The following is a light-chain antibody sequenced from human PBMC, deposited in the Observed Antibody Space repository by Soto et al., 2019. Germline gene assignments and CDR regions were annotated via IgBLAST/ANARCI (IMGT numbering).Light chain of an antibody. V-gene: IGLV2-14*01. J-gene: IGLJ1*01. CDR3: SSYTTSSTYV. Sequence: QSVLTQPASVSGSPGQSITISCTGTISDVGGYDYVSWYQQHPGKAPKLMIYDVSNRPSGVSNRFSGPKSGNTASLTISGLQADDEADYYWSSYTTSSTYVFGTGTKVTVL. CDR2: DVS. CDR1: ISDVGGYDY.